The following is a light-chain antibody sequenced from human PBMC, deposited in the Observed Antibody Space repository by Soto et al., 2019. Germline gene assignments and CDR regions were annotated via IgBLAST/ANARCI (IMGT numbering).Light chain of an antibody. V-gene: IGLV2-11*01. J-gene: IGLJ2*01. Sequence: QSALTQPRSESGSPGQSVTISCTGTSSDVGGYNYVSWYQQHPGKAPKLIIYAVSGRPSGVPDRFSGSKSGNTASLTISGLQADDDADYYCCSYADYYTLVFGGGSKLTVL. CDR1: SSDVGGYNY. CDR3: CSYADYYTLV. CDR2: AVS.